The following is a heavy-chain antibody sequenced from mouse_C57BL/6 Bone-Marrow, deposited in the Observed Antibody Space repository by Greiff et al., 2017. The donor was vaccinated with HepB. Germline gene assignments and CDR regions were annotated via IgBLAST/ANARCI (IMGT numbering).Heavy chain of an antibody. V-gene: IGHV5-9*01. J-gene: IGHJ4*01. CDR3: ARLRGLRGYYYAMDY. CDR1: GFTFSSYT. D-gene: IGHD2-2*01. Sequence: VQLKESGGGLVKPGGSLKLSCAASGFTFSSYTMSWVRQTPEKRLEWVATISGGGGNTYYPDSVKGRFTISRDNAKNTLYLQMSSLRSEDTALYYCARLRGLRGYYYAMDYWGQGTSVTVSS. CDR2: ISGGGGNT.